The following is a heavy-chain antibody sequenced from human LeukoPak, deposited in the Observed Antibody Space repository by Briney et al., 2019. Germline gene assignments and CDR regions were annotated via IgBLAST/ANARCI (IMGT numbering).Heavy chain of an antibody. CDR2: ISGSGGST. Sequence: GGSLRLSCAASGFTFSSYAMSWVRQAPGKGLEWVSAISGSGGSTYYADSVKGRLTISRDNSKNTLYLQMNSLRAEDTAVYYCARDEVPSYYDSSGYYYYWGQGTLVTVSS. CDR1: GFTFSSYA. V-gene: IGHV3-23*01. CDR3: ARDEVPSYYDSSGYYYY. J-gene: IGHJ4*02. D-gene: IGHD3-22*01.